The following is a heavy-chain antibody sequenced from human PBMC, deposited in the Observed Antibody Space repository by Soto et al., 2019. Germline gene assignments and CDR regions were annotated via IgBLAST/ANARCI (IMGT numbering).Heavy chain of an antibody. CDR1: GYTFTGYY. V-gene: IGHV1-2*02. D-gene: IGHD2-15*01. Sequence: QVQLVQSGAEVKKSGASMKVSCKASGYTFTGYYIHWVRQAPGQGLEWMGEISPNSGGTKYAQKFQGRVTMTRDTSISTVYMELSNLSPDDTAVYYCGRGRSGELVVFYWGQGTLVTVYS. J-gene: IGHJ4*02. CDR2: ISPNSGGT. CDR3: GRGRSGELVVFY.